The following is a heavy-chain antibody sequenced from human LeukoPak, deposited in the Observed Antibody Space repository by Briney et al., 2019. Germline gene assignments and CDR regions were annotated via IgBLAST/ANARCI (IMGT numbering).Heavy chain of an antibody. D-gene: IGHD3-22*01. CDR2: ISYDGSKE. CDR3: AKDRDAYYRRGNFDY. CDR1: GFTFSSYA. Sequence: GGSLRLSCAASGFTFSSYAMHWVRQASGTGLEEVAVISYDGSKEYYADSVKGRFTISRDDSKNTLYLQANSLRAEDTAVYYCAKDRDAYYRRGNFDYWGQGTLVTVSS. V-gene: IGHV3-30*18. J-gene: IGHJ4*02.